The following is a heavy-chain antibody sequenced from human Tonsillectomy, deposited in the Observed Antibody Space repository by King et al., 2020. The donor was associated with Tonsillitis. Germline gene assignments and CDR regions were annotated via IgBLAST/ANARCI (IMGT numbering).Heavy chain of an antibody. J-gene: IGHJ6*02. V-gene: IGHV3-11*01. CDR3: AGVYDFWSGHYYYGMDV. Sequence: VQLVESGGGLVKPGGSLRLSCAASGFTFSDYYMSWIRQAPGKGLEWVSYISSSGSTIYNADSVKGRFTISRDNAKNSLYLQMNSLRAEDTAVYYCAGVYDFWSGHYYYGMDVWGQGTTVTVSS. CDR2: ISSSGSTI. CDR1: GFTFSDYY. D-gene: IGHD3-3*01.